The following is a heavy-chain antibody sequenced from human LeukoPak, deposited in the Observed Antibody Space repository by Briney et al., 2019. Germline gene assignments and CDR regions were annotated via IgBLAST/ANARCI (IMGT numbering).Heavy chain of an antibody. V-gene: IGHV3-21*01. D-gene: IGHD5-18*01. Sequence: GGSLRLSCAASGFTFSSYSMNWVRQAPGKGLEWVSSISSSSSYIYYADSMKGRFTISRDNAKNSLYLQMNSLRAEDTAVYYCAREIQRGYSYGKFDYWGQGTLVTVSS. CDR3: AREIQRGYSYGKFDY. CDR1: GFTFSSYS. J-gene: IGHJ4*02. CDR2: ISSSSSYI.